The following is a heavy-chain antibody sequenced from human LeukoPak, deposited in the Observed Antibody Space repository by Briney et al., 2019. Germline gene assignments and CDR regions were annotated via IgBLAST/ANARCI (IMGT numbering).Heavy chain of an antibody. Sequence: SGPTLVNPTQTLTLTCTFSGFSLSSSTGVAVGWIRQPPGKALEWLALTYWDDEKHYSPVLESRLTITKDTSKNEVVLTMTNMDPVDTATYYCARRRGGDFDSWGQGTLVTVSS. D-gene: IGHD3-16*01. CDR1: GFSLSSSTGVA. CDR2: TYWDDEK. V-gene: IGHV2-5*02. CDR3: ARRRGGDFDS. J-gene: IGHJ4*02.